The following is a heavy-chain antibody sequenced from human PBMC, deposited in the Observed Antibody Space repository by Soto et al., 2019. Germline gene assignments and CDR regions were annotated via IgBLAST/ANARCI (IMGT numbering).Heavy chain of an antibody. D-gene: IGHD3-22*01. Sequence: KTSETLSLTCTVSGGSISSGDYYWSWIRQPPGKGLEWIGYIYYSGSTYYNPSLKSRVTISVDTSKNQFSLKLSSVTAADTAVYYCARVALPGYYDSSGSYYFDYWGQGTLVTVSS. V-gene: IGHV4-30-4*01. J-gene: IGHJ4*02. CDR3: ARVALPGYYDSSGSYYFDY. CDR2: IYYSGST. CDR1: GGSISSGDYY.